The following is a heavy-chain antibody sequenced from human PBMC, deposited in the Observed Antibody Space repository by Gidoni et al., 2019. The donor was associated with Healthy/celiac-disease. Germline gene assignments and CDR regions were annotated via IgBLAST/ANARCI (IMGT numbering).Heavy chain of an antibody. CDR2: IYYSGST. V-gene: IGHV4-59*08. Sequence: QVQLQESGPGLVKPSETLSLTCTVSGGSISSYYWSWIRQTPGKGLEWTGYIYYSGSTNDNPSLKSRVTISVDTSKNQFSLKLSSVTAADTAVYYCARQGWYDAFDIWGQGTMVTVSS. J-gene: IGHJ3*02. CDR1: GGSISSYY. CDR3: ARQGWYDAFDI. D-gene: IGHD2-15*01.